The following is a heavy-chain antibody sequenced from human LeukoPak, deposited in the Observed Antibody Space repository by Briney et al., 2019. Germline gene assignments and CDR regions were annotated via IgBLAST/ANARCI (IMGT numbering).Heavy chain of an antibody. D-gene: IGHD3-10*01. J-gene: IGHJ6*02. Sequence: AETLSLTCAVYGGTFSGYYWSWIRQPPGKGLEWLGEINHSGSTTYNPSLKSRVTISVDTSKNQFSLKLSSVTAADTAVYYCARMGSGSYRKRYYYYGMDVWGQGTTVTVSS. CDR1: GGTFSGYY. CDR2: INHSGST. V-gene: IGHV4-34*01. CDR3: ARMGSGSYRKRYYYYGMDV.